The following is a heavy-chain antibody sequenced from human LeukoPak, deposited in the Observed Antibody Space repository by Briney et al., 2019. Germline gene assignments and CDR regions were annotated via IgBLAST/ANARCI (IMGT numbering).Heavy chain of an antibody. Sequence: GGSLRLSCAASGFTFSSYWMHWVRHAPGKGLVWVSRINSDGSSTSYADSVKGRFTISRDNAKNTLYLQMNSLRAEDTAVYYCARDGVWELPLDYWGQGTLVTVSS. V-gene: IGHV3-74*01. CDR2: INSDGSST. CDR1: GFTFSSYW. D-gene: IGHD1-26*01. J-gene: IGHJ4*02. CDR3: ARDGVWELPLDY.